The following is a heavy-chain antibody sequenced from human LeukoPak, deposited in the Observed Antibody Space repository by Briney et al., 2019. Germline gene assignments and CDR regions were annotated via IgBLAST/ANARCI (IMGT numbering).Heavy chain of an antibody. CDR1: GFTFSSYA. Sequence: GGSLRLSCAASGFTFSSYAMSWVRQAPGKGLEWVSAISGSGGSTYYADSVKGRFTISRDNSKNTLYLQMNSLRAEDTAVYYCAKGSDCSSTSCYKAWYFDLWGRGTRVTVSS. CDR3: AKGSDCSSTSCYKAWYFDL. CDR2: ISGSGGST. V-gene: IGHV3-23*01. D-gene: IGHD2-2*01. J-gene: IGHJ2*01.